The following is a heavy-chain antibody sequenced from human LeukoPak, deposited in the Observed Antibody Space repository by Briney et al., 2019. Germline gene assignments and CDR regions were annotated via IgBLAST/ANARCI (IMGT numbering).Heavy chain of an antibody. V-gene: IGHV4-34*01. J-gene: IGHJ4*02. CDR2: INHSGST. Sequence: GSLRLSCAASGFTVSSNYMSWVRQPPGKGLEWIGEINHSGSTNYNPSLKSRVTISVDTSKNQFSLKLRSVTAADTAVYYCAREMTRYYFDYWGQGTLVTVSS. CDR1: GFTVSSNY. CDR3: AREMTRYYFDY.